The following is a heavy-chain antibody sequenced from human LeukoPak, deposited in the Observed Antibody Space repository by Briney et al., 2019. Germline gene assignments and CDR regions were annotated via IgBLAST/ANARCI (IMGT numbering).Heavy chain of an antibody. V-gene: IGHV3-74*01. CDR3: ARDEKIVGASGQDY. D-gene: IGHD1-26*01. J-gene: IGHJ4*02. Sequence: GGSLRLSCAASGFTFGSYWMHWVRQAPGKGLVWVSRINTDGGDTIYADSVKGRFTISRDNAKNTLFLQMNGPRAGDTAVYYCARDEKIVGASGQDYWGQGTLVTVSS. CDR2: INTDGGDT. CDR1: GFTFGSYW.